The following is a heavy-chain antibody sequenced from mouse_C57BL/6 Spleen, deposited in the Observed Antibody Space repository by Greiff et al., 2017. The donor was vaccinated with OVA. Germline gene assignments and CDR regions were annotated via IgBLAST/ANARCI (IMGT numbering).Heavy chain of an antibody. CDR1: GYTFTSYG. D-gene: IGHD4-1*01. Sequence: VQLQQSGAELARPGASVKLSCKASGYTFTSYGISWVKQRTGQGLEWIGEIYPRSGNTYYNEKFKGKATLTADKSSSTAYMELRSLTSEDSAVYFCARKPIGLTGTRGYYFDYWGQGTTLTVSS. J-gene: IGHJ2*01. CDR2: IYPRSGNT. V-gene: IGHV1-81*01. CDR3: ARKPIGLTGTRGYYFDY.